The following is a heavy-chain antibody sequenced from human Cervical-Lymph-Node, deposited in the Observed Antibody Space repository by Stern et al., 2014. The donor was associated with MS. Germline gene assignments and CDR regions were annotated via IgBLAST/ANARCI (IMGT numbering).Heavy chain of an antibody. V-gene: IGHV5-51*01. J-gene: IGHJ6*02. CDR2: IYPGDSDP. D-gene: IGHD1-20*01. CDR3: ARFPPNNWNDGPSVYGMDV. Sequence: VQLVQSGAEVKKAGESLKISCKGSGYSFTSYWIAWVRQMPGKGLEWMGIIYPGDSDPRYSPSFQGQVTSSADKSISTAYLQLSSLKASDTAMYYCARFPPNNWNDGPSVYGMDVWGQGTTVTVSS. CDR1: GYSFTSYW.